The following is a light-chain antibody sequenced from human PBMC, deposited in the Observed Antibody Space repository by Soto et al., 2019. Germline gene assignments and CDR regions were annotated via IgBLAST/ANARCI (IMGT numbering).Light chain of an antibody. J-gene: IGKJ1*01. CDR3: QHYNSYSEA. Sequence: DIHMTQSPSTLSASVGDRVTITCRASQSISICLAWYQQKPGKAPKLLIYKASTLKSGVPSRFSGSGSGTEFTLTISSLQPDDFATYYCQHYNSYSEAFGQGTKVDIK. CDR1: QSISIC. V-gene: IGKV1-5*03. CDR2: KAS.